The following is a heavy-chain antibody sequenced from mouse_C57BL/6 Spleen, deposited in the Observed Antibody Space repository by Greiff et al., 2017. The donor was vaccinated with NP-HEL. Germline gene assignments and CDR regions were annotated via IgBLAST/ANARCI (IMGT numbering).Heavy chain of an antibody. D-gene: IGHD2-1*01. J-gene: IGHJ1*03. CDR2: INYDGSST. CDR3: AREGFYYGNYPWYFDV. V-gene: IGHV5-16*01. Sequence: EVMLVESEGGLVQPGSSMKLSCTASGFTFSDYYMAWVRQVPEKGLEWVANINYDGSSTYYLDSLKSRFIISRDNAKNILYLQMSSLKSEDTATYYCAREGFYYGNYPWYFDVWGTGTTVTVSS. CDR1: GFTFSDYY.